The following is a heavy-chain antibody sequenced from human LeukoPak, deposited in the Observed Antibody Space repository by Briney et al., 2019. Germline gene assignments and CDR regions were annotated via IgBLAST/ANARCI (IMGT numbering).Heavy chain of an antibody. CDR3: AKDLSKELLYRRGKYYFDY. Sequence: PGGSLRLSCAASGFTFSSYGIHWVRQAPGKGLEWVAFIRYDETNKYYADSVKGRFTISRDNSKNTLYLQMNSLRAEDTAVYHCAKDLSKELLYRRGKYYFDYWGQGTLVTVSS. J-gene: IGHJ4*02. CDR2: IRYDETNK. CDR1: GFTFSSYG. V-gene: IGHV3-30*02. D-gene: IGHD3-3*01.